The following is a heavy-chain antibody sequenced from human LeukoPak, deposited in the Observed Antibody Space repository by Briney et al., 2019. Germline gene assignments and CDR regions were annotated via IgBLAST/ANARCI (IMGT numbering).Heavy chain of an antibody. Sequence: PSETLSLTCAVYGGSFSRYYWSWIRQSPGKGLEWIAEIDHRGDTNYNPSVKSRVTTSVDTSKNQLSLKVRSLSAADTAVYYCARGATISETGYFDFWGQGTPVTVSS. CDR2: IDHRGDT. D-gene: IGHD5-24*01. CDR3: ARGATISETGYFDF. V-gene: IGHV4-34*01. CDR1: GGSFSRYY. J-gene: IGHJ4*03.